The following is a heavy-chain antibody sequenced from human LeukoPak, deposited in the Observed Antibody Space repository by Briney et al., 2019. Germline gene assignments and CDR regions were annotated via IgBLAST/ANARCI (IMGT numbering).Heavy chain of an antibody. CDR2: IYYSGST. V-gene: IGHV4-39*01. CDR3: ARLEPYCSSTSCPFDY. Sequence: SETLSLTCTVSGGSISSSSYYWGWIRQPPGKGLEWIGSIYYSGSTYYNPSLKSRVTISVDTSMNQFSLKLSSVTAADTAVYYCARLEPYCSSTSCPFDYWGQGTLVTVSS. J-gene: IGHJ4*02. CDR1: GGSISSSSYY. D-gene: IGHD2-2*01.